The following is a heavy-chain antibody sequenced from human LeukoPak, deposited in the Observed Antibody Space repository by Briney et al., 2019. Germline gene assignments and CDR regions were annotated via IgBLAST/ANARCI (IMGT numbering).Heavy chain of an antibody. J-gene: IGHJ4*02. CDR2: ISYDGSNK. CDR3: ASSTVAPPDY. CDR1: GFTFSSYA. Sequence: PGGSLRLSCAASGFTFSSYAMHWVRQAPGKGLEWVAVISYDGSNKYYADSVKGRFTISRDNSKNTLYLQMNSLRAEDTAVYYCASSTVAPPDYWGQGTLVTVSS. V-gene: IGHV3-30*04. D-gene: IGHD2-15*01.